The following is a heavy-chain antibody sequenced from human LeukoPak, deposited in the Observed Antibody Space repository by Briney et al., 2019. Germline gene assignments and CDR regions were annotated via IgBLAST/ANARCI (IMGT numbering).Heavy chain of an antibody. V-gene: IGHV3-30*18. J-gene: IGHJ4*02. D-gene: IGHD5-18*01. CDR2: ISYDGSNK. CDR3: AKGRGYSYGLIDY. Sequence: PGRSLRLSCAASGFTFSSYGMHWVRQAPGKGLEWVAFISYDGSNKYYADSVKGRFTISRDNSKNTLYLQMNSLRAEDTAVYYCAKGRGYSYGLIDYWGQGTLVTVSS. CDR1: GFTFSSYG.